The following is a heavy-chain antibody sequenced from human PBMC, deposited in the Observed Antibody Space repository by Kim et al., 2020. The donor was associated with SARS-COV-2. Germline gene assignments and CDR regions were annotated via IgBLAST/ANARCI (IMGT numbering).Heavy chain of an antibody. CDR1: GFTFSSYA. D-gene: IGHD6-19*01. CDR2: ISYDGSNK. CDR3: ARSSALAGRRGGFDY. Sequence: GGSLRLSCAASGFTFSSYAMHWVRQAPGKGLEWVAVISYDGSNKYYADSVKGRFTISRDNSKNTLFLQMNSLRAEDTAVYYCARSSALAGRRGGFDYWGQGTLVPV. J-gene: IGHJ4*02. V-gene: IGHV3-30*04.